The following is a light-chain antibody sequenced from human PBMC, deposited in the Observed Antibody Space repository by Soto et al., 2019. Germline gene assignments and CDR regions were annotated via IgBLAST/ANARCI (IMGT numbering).Light chain of an antibody. Sequence: DIEMTQSPSTLSASVGDRVTITCRASQGISSWLAWYQQKPGKAPKLLIYQASSLESGVPSRFSGSGSGTEFTLTINSLQPDDFATYYCQQYNTYWTFGQGTKVEIK. J-gene: IGKJ1*01. CDR2: QAS. CDR1: QGISSW. CDR3: QQYNTYWT. V-gene: IGKV1-5*03.